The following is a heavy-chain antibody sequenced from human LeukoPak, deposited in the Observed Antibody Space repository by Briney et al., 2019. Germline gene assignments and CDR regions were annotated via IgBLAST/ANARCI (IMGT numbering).Heavy chain of an antibody. CDR2: IRSKAYGGTT. Sequence: GGSLRLSCTASGFTFGDYAMSWVRQAPGKGLEWVGFIRSKAYGGTTEYAASVKGRFTISRDDSKSIAYLQMNSLKTEDTAVYYCTRAPGKRFLEWLFNYYYYYMGVWGKGTTVTVSS. CDR3: TRAPGKRFLEWLFNYYYYYMGV. V-gene: IGHV3-49*04. D-gene: IGHD3-3*01. J-gene: IGHJ6*03. CDR1: GFTFGDYA.